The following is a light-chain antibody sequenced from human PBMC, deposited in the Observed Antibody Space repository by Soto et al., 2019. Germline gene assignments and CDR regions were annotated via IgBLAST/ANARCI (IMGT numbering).Light chain of an antibody. Sequence: DIVMTQSPDSLSVSLGERATINCKSSQSVIQTSNNKSYLAWYQQKPGQPPELLLYWASARESGVPDRFSGSGSGTDFTLTISSLQAEDVAVYYCQQFGTSPLYTFGQGTKLEIK. CDR1: QSVIQTSNNKSY. CDR2: WAS. V-gene: IGKV4-1*01. CDR3: QQFGTSPLYT. J-gene: IGKJ2*01.